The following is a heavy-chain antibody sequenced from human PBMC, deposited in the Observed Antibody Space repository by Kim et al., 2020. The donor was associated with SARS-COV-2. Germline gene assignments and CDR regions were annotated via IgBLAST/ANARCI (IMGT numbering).Heavy chain of an antibody. Sequence: ASVKVSCKTSGYTFTTYGITWVRQAPGQGLEWMGWISTYNGNTNYAQNLQGRVTMTTDTSTSTAYMELRSLRYDDTAVYYCARSRISGRADYWGQGTLVTISS. CDR2: ISTYNGNT. D-gene: IGHD3-10*01. CDR3: ARSRISGRADY. V-gene: IGHV1-18*01. CDR1: GYTFTTYG. J-gene: IGHJ4*02.